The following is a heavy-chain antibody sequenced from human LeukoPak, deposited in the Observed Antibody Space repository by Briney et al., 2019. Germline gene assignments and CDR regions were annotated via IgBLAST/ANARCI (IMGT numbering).Heavy chain of an antibody. J-gene: IGHJ4*02. CDR3: ARNQRAIALAGVFDS. CDR2: TYYSGSRYY. Sequence: SQTLSLTCTISGDSISTNSAAWNWIRQTPSRGLEWLASTYYSGSRYYNYAVTLKSRMTVNTDTYKYQFTLSPKSATADDTADYYCARNQRAIALAGVFDSWGQGILVTVSS. CDR1: GDSISTNSAA. D-gene: IGHD6-19*01. V-gene: IGHV6-1*01.